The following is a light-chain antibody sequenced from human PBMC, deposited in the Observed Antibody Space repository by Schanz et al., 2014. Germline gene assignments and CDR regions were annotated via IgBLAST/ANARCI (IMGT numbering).Light chain of an antibody. CDR3: SSYAGSNFVV. Sequence: QSVLTQPPSASGSPGQSVTISCTGTSSDVGGYNYVSWYQQHPGKAPKIMIYDVRNRPSGVSNRFSGSKSGNTASLTISGLQAEDEADYYCSSYAGSNFVVFGGGTKLTVL. V-gene: IGLV2-8*01. CDR2: DVR. CDR1: SSDVGGYNY. J-gene: IGLJ2*01.